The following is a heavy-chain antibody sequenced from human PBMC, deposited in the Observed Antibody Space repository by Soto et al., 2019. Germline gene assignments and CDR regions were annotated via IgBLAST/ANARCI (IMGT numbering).Heavy chain of an antibody. V-gene: IGHV3-7*03. D-gene: IGHD6-6*01. CDR3: ARDRLSIAAPRAGGMDV. J-gene: IGHJ6*02. CDR2: IKQDGSEK. CDR1: GFTFSSYW. Sequence: EVQLVESGGGLVQPGGSLRLSCAASGFTFSSYWMSWVRQAPGKGLEWVANIKQDGSEKYYVDSVKGRFTISRDNAKNSLYLQMNSLRAEDTAVYYCARDRLSIAAPRAGGMDVWGQGTTVTVSS.